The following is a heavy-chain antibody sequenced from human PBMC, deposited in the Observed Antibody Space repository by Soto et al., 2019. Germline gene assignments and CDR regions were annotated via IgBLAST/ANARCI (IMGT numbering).Heavy chain of an antibody. D-gene: IGHD4-17*01. Sequence: GGSLRLSCAASGFTFSSYSMNWVRQAPGKGLEWVSSISSSSSYIYYADSVEGRFTISRDNAKNSLYLQMNGLRAEDTAVYYCARGDYGGLGTFDIWGQGTMVTVSS. CDR2: ISSSSSYI. CDR1: GFTFSSYS. V-gene: IGHV3-21*01. CDR3: ARGDYGGLGTFDI. J-gene: IGHJ3*02.